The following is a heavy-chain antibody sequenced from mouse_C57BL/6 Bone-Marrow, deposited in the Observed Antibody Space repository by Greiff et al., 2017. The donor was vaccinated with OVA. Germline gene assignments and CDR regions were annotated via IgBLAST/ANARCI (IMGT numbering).Heavy chain of an antibody. Sequence: EVHLVESGGGLVQPGGSLSLSCAASGFTFTDYYMSWVRQPPGKALEWFGFISHEANGSTSEYSASVKGRFTISRDNSQSILYLQMKALRAEDSDTYYCARVRYDGSSCDFDYWGKGTTLTVSS. CDR3: ARVRYDGSSCDFDY. CDR1: GFTFTDYY. V-gene: IGHV7-3*01. CDR2: ISHEANGSTS. J-gene: IGHJ2*01. D-gene: IGHD1-1*01.